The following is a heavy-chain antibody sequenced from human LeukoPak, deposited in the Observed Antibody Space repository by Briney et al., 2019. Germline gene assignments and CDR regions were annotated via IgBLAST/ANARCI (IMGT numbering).Heavy chain of an antibody. V-gene: IGHV3-23*01. CDR1: GGSISSYY. CDR2: ISGRGGST. D-gene: IGHD6-13*01. Sequence: ETLSLTCTVSGGSISSYYWSWIRQPPGKGLEWVSAISGRGGSTYYADSVKGRFTISRDNSKNTLYLQMKSLRGEDTAIYYCAKDLAYSSSWYEGWYFDLWGRGTLVTVSS. J-gene: IGHJ2*01. CDR3: AKDLAYSSSWYEGWYFDL.